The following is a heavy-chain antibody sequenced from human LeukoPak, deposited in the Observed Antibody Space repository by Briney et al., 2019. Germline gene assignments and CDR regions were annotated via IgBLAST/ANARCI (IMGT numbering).Heavy chain of an antibody. D-gene: IGHD3-10*01. CDR1: GFTASSNY. CDR2: IYSGGST. V-gene: IGHV3-66*01. J-gene: IGHJ4*02. CDR3: ARVSYGSGSYEDS. Sequence: GGSLRLSCAASGFTASSNYMSWVRQAPGKGLEWVSVIYSGGSTYYADSVKGRFTISRDNSKNTLYLQMNSLGAEDTAVYYCARVSYGSGSYEDSWGQGTLVTVSS.